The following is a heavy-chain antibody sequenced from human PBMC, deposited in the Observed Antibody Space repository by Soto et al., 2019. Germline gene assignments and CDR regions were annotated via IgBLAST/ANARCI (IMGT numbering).Heavy chain of an antibody. CDR3: ARGATPGSYYFDY. J-gene: IGHJ4*02. V-gene: IGHV3-64D*06. CDR2: IRSNGGTT. Sequence: PGGSLRLSCSASGFIFSNYVMHWVRQAPGKGLEYVSAIRSNGGTTYYADSVKGRFTISRDNSKNTLYLQMTSLRAEDTAVYYCARGATPGSYYFDYWGQGTLVTVSS. CDR1: GFIFSNYV. D-gene: IGHD1-26*01.